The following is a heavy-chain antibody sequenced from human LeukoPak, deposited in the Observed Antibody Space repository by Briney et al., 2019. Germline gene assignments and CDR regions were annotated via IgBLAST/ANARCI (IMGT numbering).Heavy chain of an antibody. V-gene: IGHV4-30-4*01. CDR3: ARDFYDSSGYYYSRIDP. D-gene: IGHD3-22*01. CDR2: IYHSGNT. Sequence: SQTLSLTCTVSGGSISSGDYYWSWIRQPPGKGLEWIGFIYHSGNTYYNPSLKSRVTISVDTSKNQFSLKLSSVTAADTAVYYCARDFYDSSGYYYSRIDPWGQGTLVTVSS. J-gene: IGHJ5*02. CDR1: GGSISSGDYY.